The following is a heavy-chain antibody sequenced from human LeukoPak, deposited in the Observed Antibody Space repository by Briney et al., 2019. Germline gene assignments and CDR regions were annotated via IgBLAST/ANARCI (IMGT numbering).Heavy chain of an antibody. Sequence: PGGSLRLSCAASGFTFSGSAMHWVRQASGKGLEWVGRIRSNANSYATAYAASVKGRFTISRDDSKNTAYLQMNSLKTEDTAVYSCTLMVCANFYSMDVWGKGTTVTVSS. J-gene: IGHJ6*03. V-gene: IGHV3-73*01. CDR1: GFTFSGSA. CDR3: TLMVCANFYSMDV. D-gene: IGHD2-8*01. CDR2: IRSNANSYAT.